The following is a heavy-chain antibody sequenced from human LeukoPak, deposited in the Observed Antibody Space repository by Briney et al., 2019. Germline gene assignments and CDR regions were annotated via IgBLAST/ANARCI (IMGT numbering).Heavy chain of an antibody. CDR1: GFTFSNYG. J-gene: IGHJ4*02. V-gene: IGHV3-30*18. Sequence: PGGSLRLSCAASGFTFSNYGIHWVRQAPGKGLEWVAVISFDGSNKYYADSVKGRFTISRDNFENTLYLQMNSLRAEDTAVYYCAKDDRLVQLSYYFDYWGQGTLVTVAS. CDR2: ISFDGSNK. D-gene: IGHD1-1*01. CDR3: AKDDRLVQLSYYFDY.